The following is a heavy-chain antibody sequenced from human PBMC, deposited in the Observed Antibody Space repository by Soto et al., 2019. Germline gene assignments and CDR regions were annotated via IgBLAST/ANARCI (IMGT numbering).Heavy chain of an antibody. V-gene: IGHV4-31*03. Sequence: QVQLQESGPGLVKPSQTLSLTCNVSGDSINNGGHYWSWIRQPPGEGLEWIGFIYYSGTTHYNPSLKSRVTISVHTAKIQFSLKLNSVTAADTAVYYCARSAVGATKSGFDAWGQGTLVTVSS. CDR2: IYYSGTT. D-gene: IGHD1-26*01. CDR3: ARSAVGATKSGFDA. J-gene: IGHJ4*02. CDR1: GDSINNGGHY.